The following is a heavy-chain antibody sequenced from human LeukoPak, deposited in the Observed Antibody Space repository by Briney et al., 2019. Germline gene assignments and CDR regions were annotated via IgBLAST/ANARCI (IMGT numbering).Heavy chain of an antibody. V-gene: IGHV4-31*03. D-gene: IGHD5-18*01. CDR3: AAGGDIAKGGNY. CDR2: IHFSGTV. J-gene: IGHJ4*02. CDR1: GASISGTSYY. Sequence: SETLSLTCTVSGASISGTSYYWTWTRHHPREGLEWLGFIHFSGTVYYNPSLISRLIIPADTSKNQMSLKLSSVTAADTAVYYCAAGGDIAKGGNYWGQGTQVTVSS.